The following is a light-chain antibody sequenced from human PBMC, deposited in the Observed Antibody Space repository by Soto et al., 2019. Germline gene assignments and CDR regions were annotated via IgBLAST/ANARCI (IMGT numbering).Light chain of an antibody. J-gene: IGLJ2*01. V-gene: IGLV1-44*01. CDR3: AAWDDSLNGGV. CDR2: SNN. CDR1: SSNIGSNT. Sequence: QSVLTQPPSASGTPGQRVTISCSGSSSNIGSNTVNWYQQLPGTAPKLLIYSNNHRPSGVPDRFSGSKSGTSASLAISGLQSEDEGDYYCAAWDDSLNGGVFGGGTKVTVL.